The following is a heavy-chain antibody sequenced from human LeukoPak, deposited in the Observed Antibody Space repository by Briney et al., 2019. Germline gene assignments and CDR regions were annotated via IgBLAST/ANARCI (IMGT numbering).Heavy chain of an antibody. CDR1: GFTFDDYG. J-gene: IGHJ3*02. D-gene: IGHD3-10*01. Sequence: GGSLRLSCAASGFTFDDYGMSWVRQAPGKGLEWVSGINWNGGSTGYADAVKGRFTISRDNAKNSLYLQMNSLRAEDTALYYCARGGYGSGSYPNPYDAFDIWGQGTMVTVSS. CDR2: INWNGGST. CDR3: ARGGYGSGSYPNPYDAFDI. V-gene: IGHV3-20*04.